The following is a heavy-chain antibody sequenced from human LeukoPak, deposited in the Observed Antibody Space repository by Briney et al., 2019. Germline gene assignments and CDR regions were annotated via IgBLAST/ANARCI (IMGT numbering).Heavy chain of an antibody. CDR3: ARDGSIAAAARERYFDY. CDR2: ISAYNGNT. Sequence: ASVKVSCKASGYTFTSYGISWVRQAPGQGLEWMGWISAYNGNTNYAQKLHGRVTMTTDTSTSTAYMELRSLRSDDTAVYYCARDGSIAAAARERYFDYWGQGTLVTVSS. D-gene: IGHD6-13*01. J-gene: IGHJ4*02. V-gene: IGHV1-18*01. CDR1: GYTFTSYG.